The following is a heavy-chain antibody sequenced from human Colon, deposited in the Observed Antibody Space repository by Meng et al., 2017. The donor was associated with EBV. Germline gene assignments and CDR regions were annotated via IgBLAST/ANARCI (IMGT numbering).Heavy chain of an antibody. J-gene: IGHJ2*01. V-gene: IGHV4-31*03. CDR3: ASLYGDSSVWYLDL. Sequence: QVQLQESGPGLLKPSQTLSLTCTVSGGSSSSGNHYWSWIRQHPGKGLEYIGYIYYSGSTYYNPSLKSRVIISVDTSKNQFSLRLNSVTAADTAVYYCASLYGDSSVWYLDLWGRGTLVTVSS. D-gene: IGHD4-17*01. CDR2: IYYSGST. CDR1: GGSSSSGNHY.